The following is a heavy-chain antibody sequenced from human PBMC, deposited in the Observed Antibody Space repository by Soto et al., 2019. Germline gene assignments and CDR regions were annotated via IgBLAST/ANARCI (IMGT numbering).Heavy chain of an antibody. CDR2: IIPIFGTA. J-gene: IGHJ5*02. D-gene: IGHD6-13*01. Sequence: QVQLVQSGAEVKKPGSSVKVSCKASGGTFSSYAISWVRQAPGQGLEWMGGIIPIFGTANYAQKFQGRVTITADDATRTAYMEMSSLRSEDTAVYYCARVDIAAAGILWFDPWGQGTLVTVSS. CDR3: ARVDIAAAGILWFDP. CDR1: GGTFSSYA. V-gene: IGHV1-69*12.